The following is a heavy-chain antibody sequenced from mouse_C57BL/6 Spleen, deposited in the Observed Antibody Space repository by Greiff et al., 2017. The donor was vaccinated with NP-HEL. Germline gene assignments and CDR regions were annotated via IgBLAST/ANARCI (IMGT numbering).Heavy chain of an antibody. CDR3: AYYGNYAKGMDY. CDR1: GYTFTSYW. V-gene: IGHV1-55*01. D-gene: IGHD2-1*01. Sequence: QVQLQQPGAELVKPGASVKMSCKASGYTFTSYWITWVKQRPGQGLEWIGDIYPGSGSTNYNEKFKSKATLTVDTSSSTAYMQLSSLTSEDSAVYYCAYYGNYAKGMDYWGQGTTLTVSS. CDR2: IYPGSGST. J-gene: IGHJ2*01.